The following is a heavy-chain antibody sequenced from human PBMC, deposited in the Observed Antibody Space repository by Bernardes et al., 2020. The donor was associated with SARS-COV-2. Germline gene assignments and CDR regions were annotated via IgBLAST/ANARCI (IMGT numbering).Heavy chain of an antibody. CDR2: MWYDGSYN. J-gene: IGHJ4*02. CDR3: ARDGLDYSGRRSLANIDY. CDR1: GFGFSTYG. Sequence: GSLRLSCAASGFGFSTYGMHWVRQAPDKGLEWVAFMWYDGSYNLYADSVKGRFTISRDNSKNTLYLQMNSLRVEDTAVYYCARDGLDYSGRRSLANIDYWGQGTPVSVSS. V-gene: IGHV3-33*01. D-gene: IGHD4-4*01.